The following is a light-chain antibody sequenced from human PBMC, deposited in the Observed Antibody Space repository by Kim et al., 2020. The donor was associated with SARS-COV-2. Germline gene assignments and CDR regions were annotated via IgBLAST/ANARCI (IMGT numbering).Light chain of an antibody. CDR2: DVT. CDR1: TNDGSGYNH. V-gene: IGLV2-11*01. Sequence: GQSVTLTRTGGTNDGSGYNHVSWYQQHPDKVPKLIIFDVTERPSGVPDRFSASKSGTTAFLTISGLQAEDEAYYYCCSYSGADTGVFGTGTKVTVL. CDR3: CSYSGADTGV. J-gene: IGLJ1*01.